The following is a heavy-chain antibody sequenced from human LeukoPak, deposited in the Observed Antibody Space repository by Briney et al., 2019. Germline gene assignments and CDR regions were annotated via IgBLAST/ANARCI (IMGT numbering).Heavy chain of an antibody. D-gene: IGHD2-15*01. CDR2: IYPGDSDT. CDR3: AGQDIVVVATTTRAFDI. J-gene: IGHJ3*02. CDR1: GYSFTSYW. Sequence: GESLKISCTGSGYSFTSYWIAWVRQMPGKGLEWMGIIYPGDSDTRYSPSFQGQVTISADKSISTAYLQWNNLKASDTAMYYSAGQDIVVVATTTRAFDIWGQGTMVTVSS. V-gene: IGHV5-51*01.